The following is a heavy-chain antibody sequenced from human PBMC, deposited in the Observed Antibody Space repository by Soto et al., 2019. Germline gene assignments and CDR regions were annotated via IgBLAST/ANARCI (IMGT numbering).Heavy chain of an antibody. CDR3: ARDPGVALLYFDWPCYYHYGMDF. Sequence: ASVKVSCKDSGXTFTSYGISWVRQAPGQGLEWMGWISAYNGNTNYAQKLQGRVTMTTDTSTSTTYMELRSLRSDDTAVYYCARDPGVALLYFDWPCYYHYGMDFCGQGTSVTVSS. D-gene: IGHD3-9*01. CDR2: ISAYNGNT. V-gene: IGHV1-18*01. J-gene: IGHJ6*02. CDR1: GXTFTSYG.